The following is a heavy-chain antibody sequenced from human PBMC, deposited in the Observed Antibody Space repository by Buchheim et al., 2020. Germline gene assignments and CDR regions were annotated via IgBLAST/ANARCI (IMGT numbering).Heavy chain of an antibody. CDR2: INPSGGST. CDR3: ARGTTIFGVVTGDYYYYGMDV. V-gene: IGHV1-46*01. Sequence: QVQLVQSGAEVKKPGASVKVSCKASGYTFTSYYMHWVRQAPGQGLEWMGIINPSGGSTSYAQTFQGRVTMTRDTSTSTVYMELSRLRSEDTAVYYCARGTTIFGVVTGDYYYYGMDVWGQGTT. J-gene: IGHJ6*02. CDR1: GYTFTSYY. D-gene: IGHD3-3*01.